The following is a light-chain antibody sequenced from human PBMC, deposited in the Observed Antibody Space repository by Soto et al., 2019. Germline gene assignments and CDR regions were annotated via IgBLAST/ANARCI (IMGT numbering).Light chain of an antibody. CDR1: QSVSGSY. Sequence: EIVLTQSPGTLSLSPGDGATVSCRVSQSVSGSYLAWYQQKPGQAPRLLIYGASSRATGIPDRFSGSGSGADFTLTISRLEPEDFAVYSCQQYGSSPRTFGQGTKV. CDR3: QQYGSSPRT. J-gene: IGKJ1*01. CDR2: GAS. V-gene: IGKV3-20*01.